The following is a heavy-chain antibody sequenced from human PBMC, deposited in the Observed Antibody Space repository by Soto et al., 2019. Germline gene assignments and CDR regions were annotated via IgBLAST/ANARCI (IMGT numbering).Heavy chain of an antibody. CDR3: ATLTRGGGSSNYSYYGMDV. CDR2: IYPGDSDT. V-gene: IGHV5-51*01. J-gene: IGHJ6*02. Sequence: PGEPLKISCKGSGYSFTSYWIGWVRQMPGKGLEWMGIIYPGDSDTRYSPSFQGQVTISADKSISTAYLQWSSLKASDTAMYYCATLTRGGGSSNYSYYGMDVWGQGTTVTVSS. CDR1: GYSFTSYW. D-gene: IGHD2-15*01.